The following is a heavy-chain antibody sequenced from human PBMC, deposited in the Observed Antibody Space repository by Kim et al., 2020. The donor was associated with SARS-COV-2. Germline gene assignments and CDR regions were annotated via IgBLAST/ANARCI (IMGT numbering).Heavy chain of an antibody. J-gene: IGHJ4*02. CDR2: IYPGDSDT. CDR3: APQDNGWYSGLDF. D-gene: IGHD6-19*01. CDR1: GYSFIKYW. Sequence: GESLKISCKASGYSFIKYWIGWVRQMPGKGLEWMGIIYPGDSDTRSSPSFQGQVTFSVDTSTNTAYLQWTSLKASDTAMYYCAPQDNGWYSGLDFWGQGTLVTVSS. V-gene: IGHV5-51*01.